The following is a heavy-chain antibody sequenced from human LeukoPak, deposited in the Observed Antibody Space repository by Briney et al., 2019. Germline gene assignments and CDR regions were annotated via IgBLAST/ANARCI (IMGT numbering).Heavy chain of an antibody. Sequence: GSLRLSCAASGFTFSSYAMSWVRQAPGKGLEWVSAISGSGGSTYYADSVKGRFTISRDNSKNTLYLQMNSLRAEDTAVYYCAKLRVVRGVFDYWGQGTLVTVSS. D-gene: IGHD3-10*01. CDR1: GFTFSSYA. CDR3: AKLRVVRGVFDY. J-gene: IGHJ4*02. CDR2: ISGSGGST. V-gene: IGHV3-23*01.